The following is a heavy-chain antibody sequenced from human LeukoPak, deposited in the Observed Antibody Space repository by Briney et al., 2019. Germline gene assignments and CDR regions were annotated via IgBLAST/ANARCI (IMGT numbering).Heavy chain of an antibody. CDR1: GYIFTSYY. J-gene: IGHJ4*02. V-gene: IGHV1-46*03. D-gene: IGHD3-16*01. CDR3: VREYHGGYFDF. Sequence: GASVKVSCKASGYIFTSYYMHWVRQAPGQGLEWLGVVYPSAGTSHPAQRFRARITLSDDTSTSTAYMELRSPKSEDTAIYFCVREYHGGYFDFWGQGTLVTVSS. CDR2: VYPSAGTS.